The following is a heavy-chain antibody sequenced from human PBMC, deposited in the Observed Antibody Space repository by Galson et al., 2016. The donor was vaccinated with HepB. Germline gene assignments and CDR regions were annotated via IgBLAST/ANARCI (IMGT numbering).Heavy chain of an antibody. D-gene: IGHD3-10*01. CDR1: GFTFNAHW. J-gene: IGHJ4*02. CDR2: IRGDGIVS. Sequence: SLRLSCAASGFTFNAHWMSWVRQAPGKGLEWVANIRGDGIVSYYAESVRGRFTISRDNAKNSLYLQMNGLRVDETAVYYCSREMTGSYFDWGQGTLVTVSS. V-gene: IGHV3-7*01. CDR3: SREMTGSYFD.